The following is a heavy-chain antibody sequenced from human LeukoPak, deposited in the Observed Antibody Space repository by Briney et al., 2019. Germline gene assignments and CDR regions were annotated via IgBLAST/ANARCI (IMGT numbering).Heavy chain of an antibody. D-gene: IGHD6-13*01. V-gene: IGHV4-61*08. CDR3: ARQVAAVGYYFDY. Sequence: SGPTLVNPTQTLTLTCSFSGFSVSTSGMCVSWIRQPPGKGLEWIGHIHYSGSTNHNPSLKSRVTTSVDTSKNQFSLKLSSVTAADTAVYYCARQVAAVGYYFDYWGQGTLVTVSS. CDR1: GFSVSTSGMC. J-gene: IGHJ4*02. CDR2: IHYSGST.